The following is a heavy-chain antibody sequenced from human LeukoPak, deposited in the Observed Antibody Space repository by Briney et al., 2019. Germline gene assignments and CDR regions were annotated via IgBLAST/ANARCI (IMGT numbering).Heavy chain of an antibody. Sequence: SGTLSLTCAVYGGSFSGYYWSWIRQPPGKGLEWIGEINHSGSTNYNPSLKSRVTISVDTSKNQFFLKLSSVTAADTAVYYCARGVRSYSEREHNWFDPWGQGTLVTVSS. CDR3: ARGVRSYSEREHNWFDP. D-gene: IGHD1-1*01. CDR2: INHSGST. CDR1: GGSFSGYY. V-gene: IGHV4-34*01. J-gene: IGHJ5*02.